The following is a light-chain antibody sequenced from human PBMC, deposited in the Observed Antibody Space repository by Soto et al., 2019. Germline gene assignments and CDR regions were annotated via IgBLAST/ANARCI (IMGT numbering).Light chain of an antibody. CDR3: KSYAGSNTYV. J-gene: IGLJ1*01. CDR1: NKDIGLYDF. V-gene: IGLV2-8*01. Sequence: LSEPPSASGSPGQSVSISCTGTNKDIGLYDFVSWYQHHPGKAPRLIIYEVVQRPSGVPDRFSGSKSGNTASLTGSGLQAADEADYFWKSYAGSNTYVFGSGTKGTVL. CDR2: EVV.